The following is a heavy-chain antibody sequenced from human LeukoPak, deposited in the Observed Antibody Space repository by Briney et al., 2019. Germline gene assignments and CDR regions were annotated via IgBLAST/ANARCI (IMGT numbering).Heavy chain of an antibody. J-gene: IGHJ4*02. CDR3: TRGLQSGGYTDY. CDR2: IYYSGST. Sequence: SETLSLTCTVSGGSISSYYWSWIRQPPGKGLEWIGYIYYSGSTNYNPSLKSRVTIPVDTSKNQFSLKLSSVTAADTAVYYCTRGLQSGGYTDYWGQGTLVTVSS. CDR1: GGSISSYY. D-gene: IGHD3-22*01. V-gene: IGHV4-59*01.